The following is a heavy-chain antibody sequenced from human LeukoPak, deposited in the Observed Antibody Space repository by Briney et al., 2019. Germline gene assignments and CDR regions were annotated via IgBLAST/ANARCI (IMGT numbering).Heavy chain of an antibody. D-gene: IGHD3-22*01. V-gene: IGHV3-48*03. CDR1: GFTFSNYD. Sequence: GGSLRLSCAASGFTFSNYDMSGVRQAPGKGLEWISYISGSGDTINHADSVKRRFIISRDNAKNSSLLQMNSLRAEDTAVYYCARDQPYYYDSSAYYPRYYYYMDVWGKGTTVTVSS. CDR3: ARDQPYYYDSSAYYPRYYYYMDV. J-gene: IGHJ6*03. CDR2: ISGSGDTI.